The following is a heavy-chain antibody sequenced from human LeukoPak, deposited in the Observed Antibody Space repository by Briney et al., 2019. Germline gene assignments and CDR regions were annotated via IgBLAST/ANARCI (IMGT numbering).Heavy chain of an antibody. CDR2: ISYDGSNK. CDR3: ARSSPDFFDY. CDR1: GFTFSSYA. Sequence: GGSLRLSCAASGFTFSSYAMHWVRQAPGKGLEWVAVISYDGSNKYYADSVKGRFTISRDNSKNTLYLQMNSLRAEDTAVYYCARSSPDFFDYWGQGTLVTVSS. V-gene: IGHV3-30-3*01. D-gene: IGHD1-14*01. J-gene: IGHJ4*02.